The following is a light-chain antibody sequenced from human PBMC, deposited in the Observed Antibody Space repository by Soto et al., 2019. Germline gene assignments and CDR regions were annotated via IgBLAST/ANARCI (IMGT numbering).Light chain of an antibody. CDR2: GAS. Sequence: EIVMTQSPTTLSVSPGERATLSCRASQSVSTNLAWYQQKSGQVPSLIIYGASTRASGIPARFSGSGSGTEFTLPIGSLQSEDLAIYYCKQYSSSRSFGQGTRLEIK. CDR3: KQYSSSRS. V-gene: IGKV3-15*01. CDR1: QSVSTN. J-gene: IGKJ5*01.